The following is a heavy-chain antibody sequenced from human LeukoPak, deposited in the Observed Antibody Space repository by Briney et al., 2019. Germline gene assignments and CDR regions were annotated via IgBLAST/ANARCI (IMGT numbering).Heavy chain of an antibody. CDR3: ARSRDGYKMFDH. CDR2: IIPIFGTA. J-gene: IGHJ4*02. V-gene: IGHV1-69*05. CDR1: GGTFSSYA. Sequence: SVKVSCKASGGTFSSYAISWVRQAPGQGLEWMGGIIPIFGTANYAQKFQGRVTITTDESTSTAYMELSSLRSEDTAVYYCARSRDGYKMFDHWGQGTLVTVSS. D-gene: IGHD5-24*01.